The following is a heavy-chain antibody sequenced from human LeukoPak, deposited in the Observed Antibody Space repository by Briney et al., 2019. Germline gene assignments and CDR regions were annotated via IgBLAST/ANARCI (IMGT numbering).Heavy chain of an antibody. D-gene: IGHD1-1*01. CDR1: GFSFSSYS. CDR2: ISSSSSYI. Sequence: GGSLRLSCAASGFSFSSYSMNWVRQAPGKGLEWVSSISSSSSYIYYADSVKGRFTISRDNAKNSLYLQMNSLRAEDTGFYYCARRTTQKSLDYWGQGTLVTVSS. CDR3: ARRTTQKSLDY. V-gene: IGHV3-21*01. J-gene: IGHJ4*02.